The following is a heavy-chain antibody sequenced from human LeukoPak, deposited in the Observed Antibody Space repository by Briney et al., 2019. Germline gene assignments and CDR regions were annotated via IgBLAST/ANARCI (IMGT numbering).Heavy chain of an antibody. V-gene: IGHV4-61*01. Sequence: PSETLSLTCTVSGGSFSSGSYYWSWIRQPPGKGLEWIGYIYYSGSTNYNPSLKSRVTISVDTSKNQFSLKLSSVTAADTAVYYCAREEIFGVVIGIDYWGQGTLVTVSS. CDR2: IYYSGST. CDR1: GGSFSSGSYY. J-gene: IGHJ4*02. CDR3: AREEIFGVVIGIDY. D-gene: IGHD3-3*01.